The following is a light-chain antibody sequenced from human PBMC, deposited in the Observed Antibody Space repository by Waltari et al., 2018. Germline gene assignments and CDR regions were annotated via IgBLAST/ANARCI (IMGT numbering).Light chain of an antibody. J-gene: IGLJ3*02. CDR3: CSYIGSNMLV. CDR2: EVT. Sequence: QSALTQPASVSGSPGQSSTISCTGTGNDIGSYNLLSWYQQHPAQAPRLIRYEVTKRAAGVSSRFSGSKSGNTASLTISGLQAEDEAKYFCCSYIGSNMLVFGGGTNLTVL. CDR1: GNDIGSYNL. V-gene: IGLV2-23*02.